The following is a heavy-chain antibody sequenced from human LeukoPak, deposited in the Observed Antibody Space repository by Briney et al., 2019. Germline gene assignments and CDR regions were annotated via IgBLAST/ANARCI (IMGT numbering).Heavy chain of an antibody. Sequence: ASVKVSCKPSGYTFTGYYMHWVRQAPGQGLEWMGWINPNSGGTNYAQKFQGGVTMTRDTSISTAYMELSRLRSDDTAVYDCARDQGIRFLEWLFDYWGQGTLVTVSS. CDR3: ARDQGIRFLEWLFDY. V-gene: IGHV1-2*02. CDR2: INPNSGGT. J-gene: IGHJ4*02. D-gene: IGHD3-3*01. CDR1: GYTFTGYY.